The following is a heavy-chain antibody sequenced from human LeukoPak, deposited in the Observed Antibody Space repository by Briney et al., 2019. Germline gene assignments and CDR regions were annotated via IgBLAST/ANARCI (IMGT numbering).Heavy chain of an antibody. Sequence: PSETLSLTCAVSDYSISSRNWWGWIRQPPGKGLEWIGYMYYSGSTYYNPSLKSRVTMSVDTSKNQFSLKLSSVTAVDTAVYYCARQSGSYGVYWGQGTLVTVSS. CDR2: MYYSGST. J-gene: IGHJ4*02. D-gene: IGHD1-26*01. CDR1: DYSISSRNW. V-gene: IGHV4-28*01. CDR3: ARQSGSYGVY.